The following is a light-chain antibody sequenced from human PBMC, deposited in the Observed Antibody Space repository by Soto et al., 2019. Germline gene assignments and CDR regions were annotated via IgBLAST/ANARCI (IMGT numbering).Light chain of an antibody. Sequence: EIVLTQSPDTLSLSPGERATLSCRASQSVTTYLAWYQQKPGQAPRLLIYDASKRATGVPARFSGSGSGTDFTLTISSLESEDFAGYYCQQRSKWPRLFGGGTKVEIK. J-gene: IGKJ4*01. CDR3: QQRSKWPRL. V-gene: IGKV3-11*01. CDR2: DAS. CDR1: QSVTTY.